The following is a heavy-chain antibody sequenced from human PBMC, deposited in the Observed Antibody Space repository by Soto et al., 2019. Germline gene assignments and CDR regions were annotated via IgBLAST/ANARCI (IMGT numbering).Heavy chain of an antibody. CDR3: ARWGKYGDSINNWFDP. Sequence: QVQLVQSGAEVKKPGASVKVSCKASGYTFTSYYMHWVRQAPGQGLEWMAIINPSGGSTSYAQKFQGRVTMTRDTSMSTVYMELSSLRSEDTAVYYCARWGKYGDSINNWFDPWGQGTLVTVSS. V-gene: IGHV1-46*01. J-gene: IGHJ5*02. CDR2: INPSGGST. CDR1: GYTFTSYY. D-gene: IGHD4-17*01.